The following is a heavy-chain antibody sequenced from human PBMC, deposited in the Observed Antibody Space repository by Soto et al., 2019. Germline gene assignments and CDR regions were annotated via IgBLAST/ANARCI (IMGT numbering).Heavy chain of an antibody. D-gene: IGHD2-8*02. Sequence: EVQLVESGGDLVQPGRSLRLSCAASGFSFGDYAMHWVRQAPGKGLEWVSGISWKSGGIGYADSVKGRFTISRDNAKNSLYLQMNSLRAEDTALYYCAKSTGGTANGLDVWGQGTTVTVSS. CDR2: ISWKSGGI. V-gene: IGHV3-9*01. J-gene: IGHJ6*02. CDR1: GFSFGDYA. CDR3: AKSTGGTANGLDV.